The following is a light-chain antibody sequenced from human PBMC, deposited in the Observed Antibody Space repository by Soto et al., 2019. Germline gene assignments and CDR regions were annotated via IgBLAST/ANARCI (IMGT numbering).Light chain of an antibody. CDR1: SSDVGAYNY. CDR3: SSYAGSGTYV. Sequence: QSALTQPPSASGSPGQSVTISCTGTSSDVGAYNYVSWYQQHPGKAPKLMIYEVTKRPSGVPDRFSGSKSANTASLTVSGLQDEDEADDYCSSYAGSGTYVFGAGTKVTVL. J-gene: IGLJ1*01. CDR2: EVT. V-gene: IGLV2-8*01.